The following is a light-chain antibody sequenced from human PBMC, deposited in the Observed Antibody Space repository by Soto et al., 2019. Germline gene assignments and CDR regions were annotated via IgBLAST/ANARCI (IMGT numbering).Light chain of an antibody. J-gene: IGKJ1*01. CDR3: QQYNNWWT. V-gene: IGKV3-15*01. CDR2: GAS. Sequence: SPATLSVTPGERATLSCRASQSVSSNLAWYQQKPGQAPRLLIYGASTRATGIPARFSGSGSGTEFTLTISSLQSEDIAVYYCQQYNNWWTFGQG. CDR1: QSVSSN.